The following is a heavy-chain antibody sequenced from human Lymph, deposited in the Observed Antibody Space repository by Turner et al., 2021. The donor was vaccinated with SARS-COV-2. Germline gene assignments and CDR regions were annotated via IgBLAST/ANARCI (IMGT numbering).Heavy chain of an antibody. CDR1: GFTFSTYS. CDR2: ISSSSSYI. CDR3: ARDIPTTADYFDY. J-gene: IGHJ4*02. V-gene: IGHV3-21*01. D-gene: IGHD4-17*01. Sequence: EGQLVESGGGLVKPGGSLRLSCAASGFTFSTYSMNWVRQAPGKGLEWISSISSSSSYIYYADSVKGRFTISRDDAKNSLYLQMNSLRDEDTAVYFCARDIPTTADYFDYWGQGTLVTVSS.